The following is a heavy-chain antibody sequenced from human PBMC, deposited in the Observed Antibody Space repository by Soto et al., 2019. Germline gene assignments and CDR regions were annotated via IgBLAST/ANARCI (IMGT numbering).Heavy chain of an antibody. J-gene: IGHJ6*02. CDR3: AKGRGEMNWANYYGLDF. D-gene: IGHD7-27*01. V-gene: IGHV3-30*18. CDR1: GFTFPRFG. Sequence: QVQLVESGGGVVQPGRSLRLSCAASGFTFPRFGMHWVRQAPGKGLEWVALITYEGSQIYYADAVKGRFTISRDNGDNTLSLQMDNLRTEDTSTYFCAKGRGEMNWANYYGLDFWGQGTTVTVSS. CDR2: ITYEGSQI.